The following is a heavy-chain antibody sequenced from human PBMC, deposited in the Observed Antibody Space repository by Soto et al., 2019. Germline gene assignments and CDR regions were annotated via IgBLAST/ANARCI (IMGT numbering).Heavy chain of an antibody. D-gene: IGHD2-21*02. J-gene: IGHJ4*02. CDR1: GYTFTSYG. Sequence: ASVKVSCKASGYTFTSYGISWVRQAPGQGLEWMGWISAYNGNTNYAQKLQGRVTMTTDTSTSTAYMELRSLRSDDTAVYYCARDRAIVVVTATHYFDYWGQGTLVTVSS. CDR2: ISAYNGNT. CDR3: ARDRAIVVVTATHYFDY. V-gene: IGHV1-18*01.